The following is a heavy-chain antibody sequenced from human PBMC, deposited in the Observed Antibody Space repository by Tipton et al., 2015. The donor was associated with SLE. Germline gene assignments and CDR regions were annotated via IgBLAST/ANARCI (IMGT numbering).Heavy chain of an antibody. D-gene: IGHD1-7*01. Sequence: TLSLTCTVSGGPISTYYWNWIRQPPGKGLEWIGFIYYTGSTNYNPSLKSRVTISVDTSKNQFSLKLSSVTAADTAVYYCARDGTVDAFDIWGQGTMVTVSS. CDR2: IYYTGST. J-gene: IGHJ3*02. CDR1: GGPISTYY. V-gene: IGHV4-59*01. CDR3: ARDGTVDAFDI.